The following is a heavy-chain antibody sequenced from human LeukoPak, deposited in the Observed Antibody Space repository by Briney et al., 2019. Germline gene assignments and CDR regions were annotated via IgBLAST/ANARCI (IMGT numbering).Heavy chain of an antibody. CDR2: INPNSGGT. CDR3: ARGTLRAGSGTRYYFDY. J-gene: IGHJ4*02. D-gene: IGHD2-2*01. CDR1: GYTFTGYY. V-gene: IGHV1-2*04. Sequence: ASVKVSCKASGYTFTGYYMHWVRQAPGQGLEWMGWINPNSGGTNYAQKFRGWVTMTRDTSIGTAYMELSRLRSDDTAVYYCARGTLRAGSGTRYYFDYWGQGTLVTVSS.